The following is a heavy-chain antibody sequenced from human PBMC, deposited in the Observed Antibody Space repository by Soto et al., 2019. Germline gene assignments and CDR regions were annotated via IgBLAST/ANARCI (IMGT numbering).Heavy chain of an antibody. CDR3: TRDPHALDV. CDR1: GFSFSSYS. D-gene: IGHD2-2*01. J-gene: IGHJ6*02. Sequence: GGSLRLSCAASGFSFSSYSMNWVRQAPGKGLEWVSYITRSSSPIYYADSVKGRFTISRDNAKNSLYLQMNSLRDEDTAVYYCTRDPHALDVWGQGTKVTVSS. V-gene: IGHV3-48*02. CDR2: ITRSSSPI.